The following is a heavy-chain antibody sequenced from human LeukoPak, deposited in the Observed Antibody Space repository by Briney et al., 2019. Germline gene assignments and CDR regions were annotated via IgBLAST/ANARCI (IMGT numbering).Heavy chain of an antibody. CDR1: GFTFSSSA. CDR3: AKQLGYCSDCSCYFPY. Sequence: GGSLRLSCAASGFTFSSSAMSWVRQAPGKGLEWFSAISNNGGYTYYADSVQGRFTISRDNSKSTLCLQMNSLRAEDTAVYYCAKQLGYCSDCSCYFPYWGQGTLVTVSS. CDR2: ISNNGGYT. D-gene: IGHD2-15*01. V-gene: IGHV3-23*01. J-gene: IGHJ4*02.